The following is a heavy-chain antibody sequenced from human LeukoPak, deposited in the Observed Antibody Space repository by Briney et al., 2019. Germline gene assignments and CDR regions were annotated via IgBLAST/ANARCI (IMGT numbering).Heavy chain of an antibody. V-gene: IGHV1-8*01. Sequence: ASVRVSCKASGYTFTSYDFNWVRQAPGQGPEWIGWMNPNSGTTGYAQKFQGRVTMTRDTSISTAYMDLSSLRSEDTAVYYCARVRGIAVADHDYWGQGTLVTVSS. D-gene: IGHD6-19*01. CDR3: ARVRGIAVADHDY. CDR1: GYTFTSYD. J-gene: IGHJ4*02. CDR2: MNPNSGTT.